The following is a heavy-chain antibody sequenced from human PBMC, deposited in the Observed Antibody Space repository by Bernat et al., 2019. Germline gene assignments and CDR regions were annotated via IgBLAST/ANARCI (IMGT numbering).Heavy chain of an antibody. CDR3: AKQFGFYDHYYYYYMDV. D-gene: IGHD3-10*01. Sequence: QVQLVGSGGGVVQPGRSLRLSCAASGFTFSSYGMHWVRQAPGKGLEWVAVISYGGSTKYYADSVKARFIISRDNSKNTTYLQMNSLRAEDTAVYYCAKQFGFYDHYYYYYMDVWGKGTTVTVSS. CDR1: GFTFSSYG. CDR2: ISYGGSTK. V-gene: IGHV3-30*18. J-gene: IGHJ6*03.